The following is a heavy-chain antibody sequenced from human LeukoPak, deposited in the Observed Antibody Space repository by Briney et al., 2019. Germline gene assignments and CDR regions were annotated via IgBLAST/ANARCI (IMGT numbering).Heavy chain of an antibody. CDR1: GLSFSSYS. CDR2: IYTTSSHI. V-gene: IGHV3-21*06. D-gene: IGHD4-23*01. Sequence: GGSLRLSCATSGLSFSSYSMNWVRRAPGKGLEWVSSIYTTSSHIYYADSVKGRFTISRDNAKNSLYLQMNSLRAEDTAVYYCARGGSRVTTMGSIDYWGQGTLVTVSS. CDR3: ARGGSRVTTMGSIDY. J-gene: IGHJ4*02.